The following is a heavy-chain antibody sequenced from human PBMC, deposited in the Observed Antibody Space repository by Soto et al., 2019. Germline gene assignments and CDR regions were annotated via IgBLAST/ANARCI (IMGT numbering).Heavy chain of an antibody. CDR2: ISSSSSTI. D-gene: IGHD1-26*01. J-gene: IGHJ6*02. CDR1: GFTFSSYS. CDR3: ARVWVKEAKGTYYYYYGMDV. Sequence: SLRLSCAASGFTFSSYSMNWVRQAPGKGLEWVSYISSSSSTIYYADSVKGRFTISRDNAKNSLYLQMNSLRDEDTAVYYCARVWVKEAKGTYYYYYGMDVWGQGTTVTVSS. V-gene: IGHV3-48*02.